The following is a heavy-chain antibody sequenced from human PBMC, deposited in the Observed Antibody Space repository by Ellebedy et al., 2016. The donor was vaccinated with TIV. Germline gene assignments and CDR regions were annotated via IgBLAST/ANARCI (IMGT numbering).Heavy chain of an antibody. J-gene: IGHJ4*02. Sequence: GESLKISCAASGFTFSSCAMHWVRQAPGKGLEWVAVISYDGNNKYYADSVKGRFTISRDNSKNTLYLQMNSLRVEDTAVYYCARWPSGDAPLDYWGQGTLVTVSS. CDR2: ISYDGNNK. CDR1: GFTFSSCA. CDR3: ARWPSGDAPLDY. V-gene: IGHV3-30-3*01. D-gene: IGHD4-17*01.